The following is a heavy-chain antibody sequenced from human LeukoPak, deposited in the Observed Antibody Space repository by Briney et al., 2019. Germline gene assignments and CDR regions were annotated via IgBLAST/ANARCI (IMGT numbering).Heavy chain of an antibody. V-gene: IGHV3-23*01. D-gene: IGHD3-10*01. CDR2: ISGSGGST. Sequence: GGPLRLSCAASGFTFSTYAMGWVRLAPGKGLEWVSGISGSGGSTYYADSVKGRFTSSRDNSNNTLYVQMNRLRVEDTAVYYCAKSGGLSGSGRLAMDVWGQGTTVTVSS. J-gene: IGHJ6*02. CDR1: GFTFSTYA. CDR3: AKSGGLSGSGRLAMDV.